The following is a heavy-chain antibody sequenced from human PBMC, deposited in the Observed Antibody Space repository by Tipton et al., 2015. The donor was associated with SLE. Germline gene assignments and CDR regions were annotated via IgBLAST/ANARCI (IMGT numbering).Heavy chain of an antibody. CDR2: TIHSGKT. CDR3: TRGDRGDGANPFHP. D-gene: IGHD4/OR15-4a*01. Sequence: LRLSCAVYRGSFSGYYWSWIRRPPGKGLEWIGETIHSGKTNYNPSLKSRVTISADTSKNQFSLQLTSVTVADTAVYYCTRGDRGDGANPFHPLCQGSLVTVSS. CDR1: RGSFSGYY. J-gene: IGHJ5*02. V-gene: IGHV4-34*01.